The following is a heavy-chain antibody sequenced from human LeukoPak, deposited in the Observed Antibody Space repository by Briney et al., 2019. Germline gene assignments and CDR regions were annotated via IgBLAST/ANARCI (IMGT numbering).Heavy chain of an antibody. CDR2: ISGSGAST. CDR3: AKDLYSLSGSPGPFDY. CDR1: GFTFSSYA. Sequence: GGSLRLSCAASGFTFSSYAMSWFRQAPGKGLEWVSAISGSGASTYYAYADSVKGRFTISRDNSKNTLYLQMNSLRAEDTAVYYCAKDLYSLSGSPGPFDYWGQGTLVTVSS. J-gene: IGHJ4*02. D-gene: IGHD3-10*01. V-gene: IGHV3-23*01.